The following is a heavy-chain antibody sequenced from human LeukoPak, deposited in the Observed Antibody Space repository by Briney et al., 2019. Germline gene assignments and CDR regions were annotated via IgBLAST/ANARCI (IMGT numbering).Heavy chain of an antibody. V-gene: IGHV3-7*01. CDR2: INQDGRVK. CDR1: GFTFDKYW. D-gene: IGHD2-8*01. J-gene: IGHJ4*02. Sequence: GGSLRLSCAASGFTFDKYWMDWVRQAPGKGLEWVAQINQDGRVKHYVDSVKSRFTISRDNAKNLVSLQMSSLRAEDTAVYYCARGSDYSNGNIYEDDFEYWGQGTLVTVSS. CDR3: ARGSDYSNGNIYEDDFEY.